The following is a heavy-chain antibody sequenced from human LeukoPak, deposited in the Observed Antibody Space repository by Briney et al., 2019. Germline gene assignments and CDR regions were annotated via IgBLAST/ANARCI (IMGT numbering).Heavy chain of an antibody. V-gene: IGHV3-33*01. CDR3: ARDGDYYGSGSYYMDWFDP. CDR2: IWYDGSNK. Sequence: GGSLRLSCAASGFTFSSYGMHWVRQAPGKGLEWVAVIWYDGSNKYYADSVKGRFTISRDNSKNTLYLQMNSLRAEDTAVYYCARDGDYYGSGSYYMDWFDPWGQRTLVTVSS. CDR1: GFTFSSYG. D-gene: IGHD3-10*01. J-gene: IGHJ5*02.